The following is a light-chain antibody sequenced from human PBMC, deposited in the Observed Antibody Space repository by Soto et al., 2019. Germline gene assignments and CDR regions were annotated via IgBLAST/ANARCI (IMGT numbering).Light chain of an antibody. CDR1: LSVSSSY. Sequence: EIVLTQSPGTLSLSPGERATLSCRASLSVSSSYLAWYQQKPGQAPRLLIYGASSRATGIPDRFSGSGSGTDFTLTISRLEPEDFAVYYCQQYGSSLLFTFGPGTKVDIK. V-gene: IGKV3-20*01. J-gene: IGKJ3*01. CDR2: GAS. CDR3: QQYGSSLLFT.